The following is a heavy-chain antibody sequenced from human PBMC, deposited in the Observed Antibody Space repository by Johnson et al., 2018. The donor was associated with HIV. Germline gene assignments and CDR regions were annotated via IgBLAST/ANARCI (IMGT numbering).Heavy chain of an antibody. CDR1: GFTFSSYG. J-gene: IGHJ3*02. Sequence: QVQLVESGGDVVQPGRSLRLSCAASGFTFSSYGMHWVRQAPGKGLGWVAVIWYDGSNKYYADSVKGRFTISRDNSKNTLYLQMNSLRAEDTAVYYCARDHIAAALGAFEIWGQGTMVTVSS. D-gene: IGHD6-13*01. CDR3: ARDHIAAALGAFEI. V-gene: IGHV3-33*01. CDR2: IWYDGSNK.